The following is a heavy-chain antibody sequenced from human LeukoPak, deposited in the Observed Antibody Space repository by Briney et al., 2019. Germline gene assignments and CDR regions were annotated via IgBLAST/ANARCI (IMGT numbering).Heavy chain of an antibody. CDR3: ARFPRVDSSHH. CDR2: INHSGST. J-gene: IGHJ5*02. Sequence: SETLSLTCAVYGGSFSGYYWSWIRQPPGKGLEWIGEINHSGSTNYNPSLKSRVTVSLDTSKNQFSLNLYSMTAADTAVYYCARFPRVDSSHHWGQGALVTVSS. CDR1: GGSFSGYY. V-gene: IGHV4-34*01. D-gene: IGHD3-3*01.